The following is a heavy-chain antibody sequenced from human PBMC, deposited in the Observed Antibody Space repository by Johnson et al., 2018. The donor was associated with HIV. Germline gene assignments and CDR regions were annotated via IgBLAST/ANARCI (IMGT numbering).Heavy chain of an antibody. J-gene: IGHJ3*02. CDR1: GFTFSDYY. V-gene: IGHV3-11*01. Sequence: QVQVLESGGGLVKPGGSLRLSCAASGFTFSDYYMTWIRQAPGKGLEWFSYISSSGSAIYYADSVKGRFTISRDNAKNSLYLQMTSLRAEDTALYYCAKKQDWGSYSDTFDIWGQGTMVTVSS. D-gene: IGHD7-27*01. CDR3: AKKQDWGSYSDTFDI. CDR2: ISSSGSAI.